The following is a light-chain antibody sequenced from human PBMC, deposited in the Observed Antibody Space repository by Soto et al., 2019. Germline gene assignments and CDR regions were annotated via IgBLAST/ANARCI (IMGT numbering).Light chain of an antibody. Sequence: QAVVTQPPSASGTPGQRVIISCSGSNSNIGTYTVNWYQQLPGTAPKLLIYTDYQRPSGVPDRFSGSRSGTSASLAISGLQSEDEADYYCGSWDDSLSGGVFGGGTKVTVL. CDR1: NSNIGTYT. J-gene: IGLJ3*02. V-gene: IGLV1-44*01. CDR2: TDY. CDR3: GSWDDSLSGGV.